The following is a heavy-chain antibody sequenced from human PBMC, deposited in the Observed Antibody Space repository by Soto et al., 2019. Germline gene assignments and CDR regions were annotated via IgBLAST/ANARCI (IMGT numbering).Heavy chain of an antibody. V-gene: IGHV4-30-2*01. D-gene: IGHD2-2*03. Sequence: QLQLQESGSGLVKPSQTLSLTCAVSGGSISSGGYSWSWIRQPPGKGLEWIGYIYHSGSTYYNPALKSRVTISVERSKNQFSLKLSSVTAADTAVYYCARVDGYCISTSCLGGFAYWGQGTLVTVSS. CDR3: ARVDGYCISTSCLGGFAY. CDR2: IYHSGST. CDR1: GGSISSGGYS. J-gene: IGHJ4*02.